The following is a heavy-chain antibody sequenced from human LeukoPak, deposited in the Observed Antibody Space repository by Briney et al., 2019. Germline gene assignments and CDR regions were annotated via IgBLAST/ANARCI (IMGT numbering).Heavy chain of an antibody. D-gene: IGHD6-13*01. V-gene: IGHV3-23*01. J-gene: IGHJ4*02. CDR1: GFTLSSYA. CDR3: AKDLKSSWPRGPFDY. Sequence: PGGSLRLSCAASGFTLSSYAMNWVRQAPGKGLEWVSAISGSGDTTYYADSVKGPFTISRDNSKNTLYLQMNSLRAEDTAIYYCAKDLKSSWPRGPFDYWGQGTLVTVSS. CDR2: ISGSGDTT.